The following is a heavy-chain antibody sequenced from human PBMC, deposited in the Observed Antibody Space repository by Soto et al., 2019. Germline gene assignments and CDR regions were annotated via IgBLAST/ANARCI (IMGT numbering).Heavy chain of an antibody. CDR2: ISYDGSNK. J-gene: IGHJ5*02. D-gene: IGHD3-10*01. Sequence: QVQLVESGGGVVQPGRSLRLSCAASGFTFSSYGMHWVRQAPGKGLEWVAVISYDGSNKYYADSVKGRFTISRDNSKNTLYLQMNSLRAEDTAVYYCAKDLGSTVLLTAWGQGTLVTVSS. CDR3: AKDLGSTVLLTA. CDR1: GFTFSSYG. V-gene: IGHV3-30*18.